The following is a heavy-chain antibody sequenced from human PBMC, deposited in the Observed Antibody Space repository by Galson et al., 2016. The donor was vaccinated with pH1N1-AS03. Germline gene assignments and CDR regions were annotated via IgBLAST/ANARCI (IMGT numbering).Heavy chain of an antibody. Sequence: SVKVSCKASGGTLSNSGISWVRQAPGQGLEWMGRITPVFGTTNYAQKFQDRVSITADKSISTAYLRWNSLKASDTAVYYCARRRAYASSGYYYVGYFDYWGQGTLVTVSA. D-gene: IGHD3-22*01. J-gene: IGHJ4*02. CDR2: ITPVFGTT. V-gene: IGHV1-69*06. CDR3: ARRRAYASSGYYYVGYFDY. CDR1: GGTLSNSG.